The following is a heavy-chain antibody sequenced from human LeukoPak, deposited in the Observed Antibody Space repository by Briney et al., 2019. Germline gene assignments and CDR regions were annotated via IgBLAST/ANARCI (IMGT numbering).Heavy chain of an antibody. CDR2: IKQDESEK. Sequence: GGSLRLSCAASGFTFSRYWMSWLRQAPGKGLEWVAIIKQDESEKYYVDSVEGRFTISRDNAENSLSLQMNSLRTEDTAVYYCARADSYSWYGSWGQGTLVTVSS. CDR1: GFTFSRYW. J-gene: IGHJ4*02. V-gene: IGHV3-7*01. D-gene: IGHD6-13*01. CDR3: ARADSYSWYGS.